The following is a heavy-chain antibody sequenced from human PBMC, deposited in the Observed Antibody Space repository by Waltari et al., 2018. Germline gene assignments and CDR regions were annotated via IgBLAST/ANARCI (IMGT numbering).Heavy chain of an antibody. Sequence: EVQLLESGGGLVQPGGSLRLSCAASGFTFSSYAMSWVRPAPGKGLEWVSAISGSGGSTYYAYSVKGRFTISRDNSKNTLYLQMNSLRAEDTAVYYCAKVVAAAGTFFDYWGQGTLVTVSS. D-gene: IGHD6-13*01. J-gene: IGHJ4*02. CDR2: ISGSGGST. CDR1: GFTFSSYA. CDR3: AKVVAAAGTFFDY. V-gene: IGHV3-23*01.